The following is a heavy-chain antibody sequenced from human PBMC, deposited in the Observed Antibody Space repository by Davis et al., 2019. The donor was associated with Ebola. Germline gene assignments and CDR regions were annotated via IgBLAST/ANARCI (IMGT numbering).Heavy chain of an antibody. J-gene: IGHJ5*02. CDR3: ARVLVVVTA. V-gene: IGHV3-7*01. D-gene: IGHD2-21*02. Sequence: GESLKISCAASGFSVSSNYMSWVRQAPGKGLEWVANIKQDGSEKYYVDSVKGRFTISRDNAKNSLYLQMNSLRAEDTAVYYCARVLVVVTAWGQGTLVTVSS. CDR2: IKQDGSEK. CDR1: GFSVSSNY.